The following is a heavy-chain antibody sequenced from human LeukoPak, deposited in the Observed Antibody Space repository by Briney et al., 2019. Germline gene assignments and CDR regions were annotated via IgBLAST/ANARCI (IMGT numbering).Heavy chain of an antibody. CDR2: ISWNSGSI. Sequence: PGRSLRLSCAASGFTFDDYAMHWVRQAPGKGLEWVSGISWNSGSIGYADSVKGRFTISRDNAKNSLYLQMNSLRAEDTALYYCARDDHWGYTFDIWGQGTMVTVSS. V-gene: IGHV3-9*01. J-gene: IGHJ3*02. CDR1: GFTFDDYA. D-gene: IGHD5-12*01. CDR3: ARDDHWGYTFDI.